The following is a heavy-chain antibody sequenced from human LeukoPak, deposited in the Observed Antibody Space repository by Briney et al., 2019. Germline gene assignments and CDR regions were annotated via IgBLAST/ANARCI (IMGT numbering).Heavy chain of an antibody. J-gene: IGHJ6*02. D-gene: IGHD6-13*01. CDR2: INSSGGST. Sequence: ASVKVSCKASGYTFTSYYMHWVRQAPGQGLEWMGIINSSGGSTTYAQKFQGRVTMTTDTSTSTAYMELRSLTSDDTAVYYCARDPLRSTWSTYYNALDVWGQGTTVTVSS. CDR3: ARDPLRSTWSTYYNALDV. CDR1: GYTFTSYY. V-gene: IGHV1-46*01.